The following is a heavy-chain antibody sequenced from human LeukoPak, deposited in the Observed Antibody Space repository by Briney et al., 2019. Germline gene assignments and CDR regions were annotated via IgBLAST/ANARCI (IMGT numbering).Heavy chain of an antibody. CDR1: GYSISSGYY. CDR3: ARSIDSPYSSSFWFDP. V-gene: IGHV4-38-2*02. CDR2: IYHSGST. Sequence: SETLSLTCTVSGYSISSGYYWGWIRQPPGKGLEWIGSIYHSGSTYYNPSLKSRVTISVDTSKNQFSLKLSSVTAADTAVYYCARSIDSPYSSSFWFDPWGQGTLVTVSS. J-gene: IGHJ5*02. D-gene: IGHD6-6*01.